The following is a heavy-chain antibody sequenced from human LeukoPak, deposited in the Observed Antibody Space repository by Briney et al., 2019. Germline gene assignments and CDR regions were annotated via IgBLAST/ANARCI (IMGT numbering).Heavy chain of an antibody. D-gene: IGHD3-3*01. CDR3: ARAPWSGDLDY. Sequence: GGSLRLSCAASGFTFSSYGMHWVRQAPGKGLEWVAVIWYDGSNKYYADSVKGRFTISRDNSKNTLYLQMNSLRAEDTAVYYCARAPWSGDLDYWGQGTLVTVSS. CDR2: IWYDGSNK. CDR1: GFTFSSYG. V-gene: IGHV3-33*01. J-gene: IGHJ4*02.